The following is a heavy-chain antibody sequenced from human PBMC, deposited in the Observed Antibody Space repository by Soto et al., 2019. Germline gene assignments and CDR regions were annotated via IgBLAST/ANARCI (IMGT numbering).Heavy chain of an antibody. CDR1: GYPFTSYY. D-gene: IGHD3-16*01. J-gene: IGHJ4*02. V-gene: IGHV1-46*01. CDR3: ARELYTTRGSPFDY. Sequence: ASVKVSCKASGYPFTSYYVHWVRQAPGQGLEWMGFINPSSGSTSYAQKFQGRVTMTRDTSTSTVYMEVSSLRSEDTTVYYCARELYTTRGSPFDYWGQRTLVTVSS. CDR2: INPSSGST.